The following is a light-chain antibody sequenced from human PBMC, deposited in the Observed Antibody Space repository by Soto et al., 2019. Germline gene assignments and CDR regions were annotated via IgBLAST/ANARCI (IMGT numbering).Light chain of an antibody. V-gene: IGKV3-15*01. CDR2: GAS. CDR3: QQYNTWVRGT. J-gene: IGKJ2*01. Sequence: EVVVTQSPATLSVSPGERVTLSCTASQSVDSDVAWFQHKPGQAPRLLIYGASTSAAGIPGRFSGSGYETDFTFTISSLEPEDSATDFFQQYNTWVRGTFGQGTKLEIK. CDR1: QSVDSD.